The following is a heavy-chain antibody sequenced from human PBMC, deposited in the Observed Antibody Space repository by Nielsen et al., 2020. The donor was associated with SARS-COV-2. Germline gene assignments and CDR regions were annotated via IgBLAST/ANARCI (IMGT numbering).Heavy chain of an antibody. CDR3: ARARATIFGLVMSYGMDV. CDR1: GYSFTDYY. V-gene: IGHV1-2*06. D-gene: IGHD3/OR15-3a*01. CDR2: INPYSGGT. J-gene: IGHJ6*02. Sequence: ASVQVSCKASGYSFTDYYIHWVRQAPGQGLVWLGRINPYSGGTNYAQKFQGTVTMTRDASISTVYMELTSDDTAVYYCARARATIFGLVMSYGMDVWGQGTTVAVSS.